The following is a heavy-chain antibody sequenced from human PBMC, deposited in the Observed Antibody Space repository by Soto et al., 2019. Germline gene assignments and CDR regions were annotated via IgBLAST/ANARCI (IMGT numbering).Heavy chain of an antibody. D-gene: IGHD3-22*01. CDR3: AREGSDQYYYDSSGYKGWFDP. CDR2: ISSSGSTI. Sequence: QVQLVESGGGLVKPGGSLRLSCAASGFTFSDYYMSWIRQAPGKGLEWVSYISSSGSTIYYADSVKGRFTISRDNAKNSLYLQMNSLRAEDTAVYYCAREGSDQYYYDSSGYKGWFDPWGQGTLVTVSS. CDR1: GFTFSDYY. V-gene: IGHV3-11*01. J-gene: IGHJ5*02.